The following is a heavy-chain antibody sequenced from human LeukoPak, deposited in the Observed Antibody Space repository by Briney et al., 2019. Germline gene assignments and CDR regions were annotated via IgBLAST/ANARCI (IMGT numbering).Heavy chain of an antibody. Sequence: SVKVSCKASGGTFSSYAISWVRQAPGQGLEWMGGIIPIFGTANYAQKFQGRVTITADKSTSTAYMELSSLRSEDTAVYYCARDGVGDFGAFDIWGQGTMVTVSS. J-gene: IGHJ3*02. CDR1: GGTFSSYA. CDR2: IIPIFGTA. CDR3: ARDGVGDFGAFDI. V-gene: IGHV1-69*06. D-gene: IGHD3-10*01.